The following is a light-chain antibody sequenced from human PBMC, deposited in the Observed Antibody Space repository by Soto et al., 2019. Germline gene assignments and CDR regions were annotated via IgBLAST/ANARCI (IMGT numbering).Light chain of an antibody. CDR3: QQYGNSPRT. J-gene: IGKJ1*01. CDR1: QSVGSN. V-gene: IGKV3-20*01. Sequence: ENVLTQCPGTRSLSLGERATLSCRASQSVGSNLAWYQQKPGQPPRLLIYDASSRATGIPDRFSGSGSGTDFTLTISRLEPEDFAVYYCQQYGNSPRTFGQGTKVDIK. CDR2: DAS.